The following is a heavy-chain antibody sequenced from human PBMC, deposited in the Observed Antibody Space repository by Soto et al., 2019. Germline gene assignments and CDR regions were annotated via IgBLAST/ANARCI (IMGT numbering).Heavy chain of an antibody. V-gene: IGHV3-7*04. Sequence: GGSLRLSCAASGFTFNNYWMSWVRQAPGKGLEWLANINQDGSERLYVDSGRGRFAISRDDAKNSLYLQMNSLRAEDTAVYYCARGAYGYNYYVMDVWGQGTTVTVSS. CDR1: GFTFNNYW. D-gene: IGHD5-18*01. CDR2: INQDGSER. CDR3: ARGAYGYNYYVMDV. J-gene: IGHJ6*02.